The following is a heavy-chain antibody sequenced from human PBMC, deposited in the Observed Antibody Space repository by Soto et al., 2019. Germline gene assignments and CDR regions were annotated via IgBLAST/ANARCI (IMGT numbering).Heavy chain of an antibody. Sequence: ASVKGSWKAAGYTFTSYDINWGRQASGQGLEWMGWMNPNSGNTGYAQKFQGRVTMTRNTSISTAYMELSSLRSEDTAVYYCARRQWLVLDAFDIWGQGTMVTVSS. CDR3: ARRQWLVLDAFDI. CDR1: GYTFTSYD. CDR2: MNPNSGNT. V-gene: IGHV1-8*01. J-gene: IGHJ3*02. D-gene: IGHD6-19*01.